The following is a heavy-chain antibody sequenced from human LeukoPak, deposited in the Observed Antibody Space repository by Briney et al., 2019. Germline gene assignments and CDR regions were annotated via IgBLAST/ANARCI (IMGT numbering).Heavy chain of an antibody. J-gene: IGHJ6*03. V-gene: IGHV3-20*04. CDR1: GFTFSSYW. CDR2: INWNGGST. Sequence: GGSLRLSCAASGFTFSSYWMSWVRQAPGKGLEWVSGINWNGGSTGYADSVKGRFTISRDNAKNSLYLQVNSLRAEDTALYYCARVTGGDRSYYMDVWGKGTTVTVSS. D-gene: IGHD2-21*02. CDR3: ARVTGGDRSYYMDV.